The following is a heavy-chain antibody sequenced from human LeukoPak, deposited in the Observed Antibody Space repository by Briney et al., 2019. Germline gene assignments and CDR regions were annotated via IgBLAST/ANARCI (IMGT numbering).Heavy chain of an antibody. CDR2: IYYTGGT. D-gene: IGHD5-18*01. V-gene: IGHV4-59*01. CDR1: GASISSDY. CDR3: AKGLYNYGNYFDP. J-gene: IGHJ5*02. Sequence: SETLSLTCTVSGASISSDYWSWIRQSPGKGLEWIGFIYYTGGTDYNPSLKSRVTISRDTSKNQFSLNLSSVTAADTAVYYCAKGLYNYGNYFDPWGQGALVTV.